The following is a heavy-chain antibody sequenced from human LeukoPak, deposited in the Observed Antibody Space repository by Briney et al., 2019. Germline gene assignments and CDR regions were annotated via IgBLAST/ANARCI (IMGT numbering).Heavy chain of an antibody. V-gene: IGHV3-23*01. CDR2: ISGSGSST. CDR3: AKDFRIGNSAHFDY. D-gene: IGHD3-3*02. J-gene: IGHJ4*02. Sequence: PGGSLRLSCAASGFTFSSYAMSWVRQAPGKGLEWVSAISGSGSSTYYADSVKGRFTISRDNSKNTLYLQMDSLRGEDTAVYYCAKDFRIGNSAHFDYWGQGALVTVSS. CDR1: GFTFSSYA.